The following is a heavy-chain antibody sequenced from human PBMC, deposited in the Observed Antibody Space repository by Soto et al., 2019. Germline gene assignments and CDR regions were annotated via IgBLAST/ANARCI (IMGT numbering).Heavy chain of an antibody. CDR1: GFTVSSNY. J-gene: IGHJ6*02. CDR2: IYSGGST. CDR3: ARDRVVPAAMWGAYYYYGMDV. V-gene: IGHV3-53*01. Sequence: HPGGSLRLSCAASGFTVSSNYMSWVRQAPGKGLEWVSVIYSGGSTYYADSVKGRVTISRDNSKNTLYLQMNSLRAEDTAVYYCARDRVVPAAMWGAYYYYGMDVWGQGTTVTVSS. D-gene: IGHD2-2*01.